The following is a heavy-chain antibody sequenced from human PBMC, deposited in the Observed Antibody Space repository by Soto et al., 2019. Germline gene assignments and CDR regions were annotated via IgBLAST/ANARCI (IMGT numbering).Heavy chain of an antibody. V-gene: IGHV3-30*18. CDR3: AKRRLSKHSSGWRKDH. CDR2: ISNDGSNK. Sequence: GGSLRLSCAASGFTFSGYGMHWVRQAPGKGLEWVAVISNDGSNKYYVDSVKGRFTISRDNSNNTLDLQMNRLGAEDTAGYDCAKRRLSKHSSGWRKDHWGQGTLVTVSS. D-gene: IGHD6-19*01. CDR1: GFTFSGYG. J-gene: IGHJ4*02.